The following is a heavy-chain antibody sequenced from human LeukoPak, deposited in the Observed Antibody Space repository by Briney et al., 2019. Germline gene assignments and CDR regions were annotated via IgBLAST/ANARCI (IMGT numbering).Heavy chain of an antibody. D-gene: IGHD2/OR15-2a*01. CDR2: IYYSRST. J-gene: IGHJ4*02. CDR1: GGSISSYY. Sequence: SETLSLTCTVSGGSISSYYWSWIRQPSGKGLEWIGYIYYSRSTNYNPSLKSRVTISVDTSKNQFSLKLSSVTAADTAVYYCARHRRGYFDYWGQGTLVTVSS. V-gene: IGHV4-59*01. CDR3: ARHRRGYFDY.